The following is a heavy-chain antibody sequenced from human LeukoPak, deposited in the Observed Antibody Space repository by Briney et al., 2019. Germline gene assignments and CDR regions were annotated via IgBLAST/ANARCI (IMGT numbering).Heavy chain of an antibody. Sequence: GGSLRLSCAASGFIFSSYGIHWVRQAPGKGLEWVAVISHDGSNKYYADAVKGRFAISRDNSKNTLYLQMNSLRAEDTAVYYCARDPGYYDSTTSRWSYFDYWGQGSLVTVSS. CDR1: GFIFSSYG. D-gene: IGHD3-22*01. V-gene: IGHV3-30*09. CDR3: ARDPGYYDSTTSRWSYFDY. CDR2: ISHDGSNK. J-gene: IGHJ4*02.